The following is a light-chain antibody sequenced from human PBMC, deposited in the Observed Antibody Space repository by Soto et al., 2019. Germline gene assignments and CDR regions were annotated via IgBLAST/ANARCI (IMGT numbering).Light chain of an antibody. J-gene: IGKJ1*01. Sequence: EIVLTQSPGTLSLSPGERATLSCRASQSVSSTFLGWYQQKPGQAPRLLIYGASSRATGVPDRFSGSASGTDCTLTISRLEPEDFAVYYCQQYGSPWTFGQGTKVEIK. CDR1: QSVSSTF. V-gene: IGKV3-20*01. CDR3: QQYGSPWT. CDR2: GAS.